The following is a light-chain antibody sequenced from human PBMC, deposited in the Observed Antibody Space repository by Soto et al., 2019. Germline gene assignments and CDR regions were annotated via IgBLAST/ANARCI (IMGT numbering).Light chain of an antibody. J-gene: IGLJ2*01. Sequence: QSALTQPASVSGSPGQSITISCTGTSSDVGSYNLVSWHQQHPGKAPKLMIYEGSKRPSGVSNRFSGSKSGNTASLTISGLQAEDEADYYCCSYAGSSTFDVVFGGGTQLTVL. CDR3: CSYAGSSTFDVV. CDR1: SSDVGSYNL. V-gene: IGLV2-23*03. CDR2: EGS.